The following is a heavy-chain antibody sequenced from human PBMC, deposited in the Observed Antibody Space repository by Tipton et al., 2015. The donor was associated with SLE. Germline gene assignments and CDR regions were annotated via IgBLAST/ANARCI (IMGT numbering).Heavy chain of an antibody. CDR2: INHSGST. D-gene: IGHD6-13*01. J-gene: IGHJ4*02. V-gene: IGHV4-34*01. Sequence: TLSLTCAVYGGSFSGYYWSWIRQPPGKGLEWIGEINHSGSTNYNPSLKSRVTISVDTSKNQFSLKLSSVTAADTAVYYCAREGSSRYADYWGQGTLVTVSS. CDR3: AREGSSRYADY. CDR1: GGSFSGYY.